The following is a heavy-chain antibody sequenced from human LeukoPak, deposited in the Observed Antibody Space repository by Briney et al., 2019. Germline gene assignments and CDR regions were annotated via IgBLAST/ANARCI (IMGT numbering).Heavy chain of an antibody. V-gene: IGHV1-69*05. Sequence: SVKVSCKASGGTFNSYAISWVRQAPGQGLEWMGGIIPIFGTANYAQKFQGRVTITTDESTSTAYMELSSLRSEDTAVYSCARAKYCNSTSCFFLDTFDIWGQGTMVTVSS. CDR1: GGTFNSYA. CDR2: IIPIFGTA. J-gene: IGHJ3*02. CDR3: ARAKYCNSTSCFFLDTFDI. D-gene: IGHD2-2*01.